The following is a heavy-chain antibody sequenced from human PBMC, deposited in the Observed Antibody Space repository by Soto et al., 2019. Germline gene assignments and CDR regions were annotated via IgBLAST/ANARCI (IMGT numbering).Heavy chain of an antibody. J-gene: IGHJ3*02. D-gene: IGHD4-17*01. CDR1: GFTFSSYA. CDR2: INSDGSST. V-gene: IGHV3-74*01. CDR3: ARDPGYGDYAGYDAFVN. Sequence: SLRLSSAASGFTFSSYAMHWVRQPPGKGLVWVSRINSDGSSTSYADSVKGRFTISRDNAKNTLYLQMNSLRAEDSAVYYCARDPGYGDYAGYDAFVNWGQGTMVTVS.